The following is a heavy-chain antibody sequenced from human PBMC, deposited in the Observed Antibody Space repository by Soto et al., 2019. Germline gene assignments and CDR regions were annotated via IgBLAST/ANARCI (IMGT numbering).Heavy chain of an antibody. D-gene: IGHD6-19*01. CDR2: TYYRSKWYN. CDR1: GDSVSSNSAA. J-gene: IGHJ6*02. Sequence: PSQTLSLTCAISGDSVSSNSAAWNWIRQSPSRGLEWLGRTYYRSKWYNDYAVSVKSRITINPDTSKNQFSLQLNSVTPEDTAVYYCAREGWKGPAGDYYYYGMDVWGQGTTVTVSS. CDR3: AREGWKGPAGDYYYYGMDV. V-gene: IGHV6-1*01.